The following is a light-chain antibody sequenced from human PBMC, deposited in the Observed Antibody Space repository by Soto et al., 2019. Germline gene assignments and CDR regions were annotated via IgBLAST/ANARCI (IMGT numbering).Light chain of an antibody. J-gene: IGKJ1*01. CDR2: AAS. V-gene: IGKV1-39*01. Sequence: DIQMTQSPSSLSASAGDRVTITCRASQSIGRSLNWYQQKPGKAPKPLIYAASNLQSGVPSRFSGSGSGTDFTLTISSLQPDDFATYYCQQSSITPPTFGQGTKVDIK. CDR1: QSIGRS. CDR3: QQSSITPPT.